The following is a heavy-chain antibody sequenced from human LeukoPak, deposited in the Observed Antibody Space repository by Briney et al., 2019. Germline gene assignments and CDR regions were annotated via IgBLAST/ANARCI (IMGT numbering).Heavy chain of an antibody. CDR2: ISGSGGST. V-gene: IGHV3-23*01. D-gene: IGHD3-10*01. CDR3: AKDQIRITMVRGVLGY. Sequence: GGSLRLSCAASGFTFSSYAMSWVRQAPGKGLEWVSAISGSGGSTYYADSVKGRFTISRDNSKNTLYLQMNSLRAEDTAVYYCAKDQIRITMVRGVLGYWGQGTLVTVSS. CDR1: GFTFSSYA. J-gene: IGHJ4*02.